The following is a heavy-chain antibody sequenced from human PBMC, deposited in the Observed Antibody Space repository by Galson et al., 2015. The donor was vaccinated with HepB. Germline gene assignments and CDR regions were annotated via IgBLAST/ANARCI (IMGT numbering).Heavy chain of an antibody. V-gene: IGHV1-24*01. CDR1: GYTLTELA. CDR3: AAGRDCGGDCYPPIDY. J-gene: IGHJ4*02. D-gene: IGHD2-21*02. CDR2: FDPEDGET. Sequence: SVKVSCKVSGYTLTELAMHWVRQAPGKGLEWMGGFDPEDGETVYAQKLQGGVTMTGGSSIDTAYMELNNLTSDDTAVYYCAAGRDCGGDCYPPIDYWGQGTLVSVSS.